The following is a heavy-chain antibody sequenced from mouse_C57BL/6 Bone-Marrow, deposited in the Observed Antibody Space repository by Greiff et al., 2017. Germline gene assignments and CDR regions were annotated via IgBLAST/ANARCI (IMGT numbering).Heavy chain of an antibody. D-gene: IGHD1-1*01. CDR3: ARGGLLLRCPYYFDY. CDR2: IDPNGGGT. J-gene: IGHJ2*01. CDR1: GYTFTSYW. V-gene: IGHV1-72*01. Sequence: QVQLQQPGAELVKPWASVKLSCKASGYTFTSYWLHWVKRRPGRGLVWIGRIDPNGGGTKYNEKFKSKATLTVDKPSSPAYMQLSSLTSEDSAVYYCARGGLLLRCPYYFDYWGQGTTLTVSS.